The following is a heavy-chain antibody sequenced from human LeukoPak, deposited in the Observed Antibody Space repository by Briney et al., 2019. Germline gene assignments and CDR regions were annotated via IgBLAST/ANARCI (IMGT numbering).Heavy chain of an antibody. J-gene: IGHJ4*02. Sequence: PGGSLRLSCAASGFTFLSYGMSWVRQAPGKGLVWVSRINGDGSTTSYADSVKGRFTISRDNAKNTLYLQMNSLRAEDTAVYYCARDRGSTEFDYWGQGTLVTVSS. CDR3: ARDRGSTEFDY. V-gene: IGHV3-74*01. CDR1: GFTFLSYG. CDR2: INGDGSTT. D-gene: IGHD3-10*01.